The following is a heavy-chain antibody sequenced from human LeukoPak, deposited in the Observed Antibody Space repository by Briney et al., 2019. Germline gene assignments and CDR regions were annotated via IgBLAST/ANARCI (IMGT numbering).Heavy chain of an antibody. CDR2: ISKDGSDK. CDR1: GFTFSDYA. V-gene: IGHV3-30-3*01. Sequence: GGSLRLSCAASGFTFSDYAMHWVRQAPGKGLEWVAVISKDGSDKYYPGSARGRFTISRDNSENTIYLQMDSLRAEDTAIYYCARDYWWNYDYWGQGTLVTVSS. J-gene: IGHJ4*02. D-gene: IGHD1-7*01. CDR3: ARDYWWNYDY.